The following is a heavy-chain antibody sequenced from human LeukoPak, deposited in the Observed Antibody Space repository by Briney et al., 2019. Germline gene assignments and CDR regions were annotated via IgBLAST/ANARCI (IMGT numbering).Heavy chain of an antibody. D-gene: IGHD6-6*01. CDR3: AREYSSSSSGYYYYYMDV. CDR1: GGTFSSYA. Sequence: SVKVSCKASGGTFSSYAISWVRQAPGQGLEWMGRIIPIFGTANYAQKFQGRVTITTDESASTAYMELSSLRSEDTAVYYCAREYSSSSSGYYYYYMDVWGKGTTVTVSS. J-gene: IGHJ6*03. CDR2: IIPIFGTA. V-gene: IGHV1-69*05.